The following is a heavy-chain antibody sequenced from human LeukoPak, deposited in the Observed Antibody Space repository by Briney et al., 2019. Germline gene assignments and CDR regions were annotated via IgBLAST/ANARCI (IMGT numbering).Heavy chain of an antibody. CDR3: ARDRSLWRYYYDSSGRAFDI. CDR2: ISGSSGII. J-gene: IGHJ3*02. V-gene: IGHV3-48*01. Sequence: PGGSLRLSCAASGFTFNTYTMNWVRQAPGKRLEWVSYISGSSGIIDYADSVRGRFTISRDNAKNSLYLQMNSLRAEDTAVYYCARDRSLWRYYYDSSGRAFDIWGQGTMVTVSS. D-gene: IGHD3-22*01. CDR1: GFTFNTYT.